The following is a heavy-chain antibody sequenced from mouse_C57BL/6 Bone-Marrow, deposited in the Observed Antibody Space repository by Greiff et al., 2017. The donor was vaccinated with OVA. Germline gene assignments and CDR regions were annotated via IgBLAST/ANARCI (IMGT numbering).Heavy chain of an antibody. J-gene: IGHJ3*01. CDR3: ARREDYQAWFAY. V-gene: IGHV1-80*01. D-gene: IGHD5-5*01. Sequence: QVQLQQSGAELVKPGASVKISCKASGYAFSSYWMNWVKQRPGKGLEWIGQIYRGDGDTYYNGKFKGQATLTADKSTSTAYMQLSSLTSEDSEVYVCARREDYQAWFAYWGQGTLVTVSA. CDR2: IYRGDGDT. CDR1: GYAFSSYW.